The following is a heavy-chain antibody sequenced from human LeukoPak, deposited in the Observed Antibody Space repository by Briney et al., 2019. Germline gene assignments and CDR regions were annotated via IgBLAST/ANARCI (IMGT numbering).Heavy chain of an antibody. J-gene: IGHJ4*02. D-gene: IGHD5-18*01. CDR3: ARVLGAHRYGSIDH. Sequence: ASVKVSCKASGYTFNNYYMHWVRQAPGQGLEWMGIINPSSGSTSYAQKFQGRVTMTRDTSTSTVYMELSSLRSEDTAIYYCARVLGAHRYGSIDHWGQGTLVTVSS. CDR2: INPSSGST. V-gene: IGHV1-46*02. CDR1: GYTFNNYY.